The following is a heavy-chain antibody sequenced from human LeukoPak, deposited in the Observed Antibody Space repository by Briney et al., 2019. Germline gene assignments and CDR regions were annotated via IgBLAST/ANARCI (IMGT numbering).Heavy chain of an antibody. CDR1: GGSISSYY. CDR3: VRELVSGSEPNDAFDI. Sequence: SSETLSLTCTVSGGSISSYYWSWIRQPAGKGLEWIGRIYPSGSTYYNPSLKSRVTISVDTSKNQFSLKLSSVTAADTAVYYCVRELVSGSEPNDAFDIWGQGTMVTVSS. CDR2: IYPSGST. V-gene: IGHV4-4*07. D-gene: IGHD3-10*01. J-gene: IGHJ3*02.